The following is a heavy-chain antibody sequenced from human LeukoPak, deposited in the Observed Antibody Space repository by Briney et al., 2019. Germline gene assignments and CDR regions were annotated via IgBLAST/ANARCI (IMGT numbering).Heavy chain of an antibody. CDR2: IRESSGDT. V-gene: IGHV3-23*01. Sequence: GGSLRLSCAASGFTVINYAMNWVRQAPGKGLEWVSTIRESSGDTYYEDSVKGRFTIYRDISKNTVYLQMNSLRVEDTAAYFCAKRPISGDDKSFDYWGQGLLVTVSS. CDR3: AKRPISGDDKSFDY. J-gene: IGHJ4*02. D-gene: IGHD2-21*01. CDR1: GFTVINYA.